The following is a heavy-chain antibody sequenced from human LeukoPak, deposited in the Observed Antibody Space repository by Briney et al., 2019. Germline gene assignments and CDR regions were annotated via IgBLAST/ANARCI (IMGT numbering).Heavy chain of an antibody. D-gene: IGHD1-26*01. CDR3: AKDHSGAGSYYGHDAFDI. V-gene: IGHV3-48*01. CDR2: ISSSSSTI. J-gene: IGHJ3*02. CDR1: GFTFSSYS. Sequence: GGSLRLSCAASGFTFSSYSMNWVRQAPGKRLEWVSYISSSSSTIYYADSVKGRFTISRDNAKNPLYLQMNSLRAEDTAVYYCAKDHSGAGSYYGHDAFDIWGQGTMVTVSS.